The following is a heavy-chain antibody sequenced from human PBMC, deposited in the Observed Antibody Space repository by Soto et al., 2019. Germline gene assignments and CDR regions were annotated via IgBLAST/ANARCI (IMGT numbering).Heavy chain of an antibody. J-gene: IGHJ4*02. CDR2: INPNSGGT. D-gene: IGHD3-22*01. Sequence: GASVKVSCKASGYTFTGYYMHWVRQAPGQGLEWMGWINPNSGGTNYAQKFQGRVTMTRDTSISTAYMELSRLRSDDTAVYYCARDEYYYDSSGYLYYYGLELYSFDQRGQAPLVTVSS. CDR3: ARDEYYYDSSGYLYYYGLELYSFDQ. V-gene: IGHV1-2*02. CDR1: GYTFTGYY.